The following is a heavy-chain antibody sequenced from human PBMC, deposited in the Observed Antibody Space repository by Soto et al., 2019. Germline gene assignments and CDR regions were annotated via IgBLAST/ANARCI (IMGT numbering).Heavy chain of an antibody. CDR1: GYTFTSYG. D-gene: IGHD3-22*01. CDR2: ISAYNGNT. CDR3: ARDFKYYYDSSGYQPFDY. V-gene: IGHV1-18*01. J-gene: IGHJ4*02. Sequence: QVQLVQSGAEVKKPGASVKVSCKASGYTFTSYGISWVRQAPGQGLEWMGWISAYNGNTNYAQKLQGRVTMTTDTSPSTAYMELRSLRSDDTAVYYCARDFKYYYDSSGYQPFDYWGQGTLVTVSS.